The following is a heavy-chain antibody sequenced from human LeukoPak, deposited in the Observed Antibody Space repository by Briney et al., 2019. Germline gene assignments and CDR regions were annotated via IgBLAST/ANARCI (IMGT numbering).Heavy chain of an antibody. Sequence: QPGGSLRLSCAASGFTFSNYWMPWVRQAPGKGLEWVSRINERATIISYADSVKGRFTISRENARNTLYLQMNSLTAEDTAVYYCVRDLILVWTPGDDFDHWGQGTLVTVSS. D-gene: IGHD3-16*01. J-gene: IGHJ4*02. CDR3: VRDLILVWTPGDDFDH. CDR1: GFTFSNYW. CDR2: INERATII. V-gene: IGHV3-74*01.